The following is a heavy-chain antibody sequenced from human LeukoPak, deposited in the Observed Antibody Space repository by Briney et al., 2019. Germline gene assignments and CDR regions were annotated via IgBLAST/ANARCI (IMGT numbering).Heavy chain of an antibody. CDR3: ARDSPYSPHDS. D-gene: IGHD4-11*01. CDR1: GGSFNTYC. CDR2: INRYGSA. J-gene: IGHJ4*02. Sequence: SETLSLTCAVYGGSFNTYCWSWIRQPPGKGLEWIGQINRYGSANYNLSLKSRVAISLDTSKNQFSLKVTSVTAADTAVYYCARDSPYSPHDSWGQGTLVTVSS. V-gene: IGHV4-34*01.